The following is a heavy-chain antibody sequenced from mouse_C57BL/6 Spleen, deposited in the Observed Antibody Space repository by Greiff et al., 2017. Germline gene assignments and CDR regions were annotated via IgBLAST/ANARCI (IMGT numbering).Heavy chain of an antibody. CDR2: IDPSDSYT. D-gene: IGHD1-1*01. CDR3: ARPPRYYGSSPWYFDV. Sequence: QVQLQQPGAELVMPGASVKLSCKASGYTFTSYWMHWVKQRPGQGLEWIGEIDPSDSYTNYNQKFKGKSTLTVDKSSSTAYMQLSSLTSEDSAVYYCARPPRYYGSSPWYFDVWGTGTTVTVSS. CDR1: GYTFTSYW. J-gene: IGHJ1*03. V-gene: IGHV1-69*01.